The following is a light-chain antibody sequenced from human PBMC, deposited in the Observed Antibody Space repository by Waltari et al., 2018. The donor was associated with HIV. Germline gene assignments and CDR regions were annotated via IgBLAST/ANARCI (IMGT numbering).Light chain of an antibody. Sequence: QTVVTQEPSFSVSPGGTVTLTCGLNSGSVSTTSFPSWYQQTPGQAPRTLIYSTNMRSSGVPERFSGSIRGNKAALTITGAQADDESDYYCLVHMGHGAWVFGGGTKLTVL. V-gene: IGLV8-61*01. CDR3: LVHMGHGAWV. J-gene: IGLJ3*02. CDR2: STN. CDR1: SGSVSTTSF.